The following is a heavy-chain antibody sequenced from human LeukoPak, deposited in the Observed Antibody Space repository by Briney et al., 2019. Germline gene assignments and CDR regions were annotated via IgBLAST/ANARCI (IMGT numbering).Heavy chain of an antibody. CDR2: ISSSSSYI. V-gene: IGHV3-21*01. J-gene: IGHJ6*02. D-gene: IGHD6-13*01. CDR1: GFTFSSYS. Sequence: GGSLRLSCAASGFTFSSYSMNWVRQAPGKGLEWVSSISSSSSYIYYADSVKGRFTISRDNAKNSLYLQMNSLRAEDTAVYYCAREGSSYLYGMDVWGQGTTVTVSS. CDR3: AREGSSYLYGMDV.